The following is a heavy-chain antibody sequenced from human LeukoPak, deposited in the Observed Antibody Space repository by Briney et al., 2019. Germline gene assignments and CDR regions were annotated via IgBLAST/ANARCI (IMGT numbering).Heavy chain of an antibody. CDR1: GFTFSSYA. V-gene: IGHV3-30-3*01. Sequence: PGGSLRLSCAASGFTFSSYAMHWVRQAPGKGLEWVAVISYDGSNKYYADSVKGRFTISRDDSKNTLYLQMNSPRAEDTAVYYCARDGQRYCSGGSCFSAFDIWGQGTMVTVSS. CDR2: ISYDGSNK. CDR3: ARDGQRYCSGGSCFSAFDI. D-gene: IGHD2-15*01. J-gene: IGHJ3*02.